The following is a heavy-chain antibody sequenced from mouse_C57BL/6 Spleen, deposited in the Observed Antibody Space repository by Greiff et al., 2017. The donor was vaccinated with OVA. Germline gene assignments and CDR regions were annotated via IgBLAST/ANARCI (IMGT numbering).Heavy chain of an antibody. CDR3: ANYDGYYTAWFAY. V-gene: IGHV3-6*01. Sequence: EVQLQESGPGLVKPSQSLSLTCSVTGYSITSGYYWTWIRQFPGNKLEWMGYISYDGSNNYNPSLKNRISITRDTSKNQFFLKLNSVTTEDTATYYCANYDGYYTAWFAYWGQGTLVTVSA. J-gene: IGHJ3*01. CDR1: GYSITSGYY. CDR2: ISYDGSN. D-gene: IGHD2-3*01.